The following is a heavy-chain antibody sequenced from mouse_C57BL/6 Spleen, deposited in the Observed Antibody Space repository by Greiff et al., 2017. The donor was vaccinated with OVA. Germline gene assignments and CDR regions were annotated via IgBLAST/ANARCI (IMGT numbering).Heavy chain of an antibody. CDR2: INPNNGGT. V-gene: IGHV1-26*01. CDR1: GYTFTDYY. D-gene: IGHD4-1*01. Sequence: EVQLQQSGPELVKPGASVKISCKASGYTFTDYYMNWVKQSHGKSLEWIGDINPNNGGTSYNQKFKGKATLTVDKSSSTAYMELRSLTSEDSAVYCCARLRLGTGYFDYWGQGTTLTVSS. J-gene: IGHJ2*01. CDR3: ARLRLGTGYFDY.